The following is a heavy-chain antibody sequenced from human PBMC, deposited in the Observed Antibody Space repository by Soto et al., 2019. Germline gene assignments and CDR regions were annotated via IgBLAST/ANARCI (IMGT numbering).Heavy chain of an antibody. Sequence: PGGSLRLSCAASGVSFNSYDMHWVRQAPGKGPEWVSTISGGSSVTYYGDSVKGRFTISRDNAKKTLFLQLNRLSAEDTATYYCAKVLSKNYYYPFDFWGQGTQVTVSS. CDR1: GVSFNSYD. CDR2: ISGGSSVT. CDR3: AKVLSKNYYYPFDF. D-gene: IGHD3-10*01. J-gene: IGHJ4*02. V-gene: IGHV3-23*01.